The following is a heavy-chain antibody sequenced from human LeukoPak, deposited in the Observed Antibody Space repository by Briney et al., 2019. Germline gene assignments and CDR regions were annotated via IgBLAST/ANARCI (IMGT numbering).Heavy chain of an antibody. J-gene: IGHJ3*02. V-gene: IGHV4-38-2*02. D-gene: IGHD1-26*01. Sequence: SETLSLTCTVSGYSISSGYYWGWIRQPPGKGLEWIGSIYHSGSTYYNPSLKSRVTISVDTSKNQFSLKLSSVTAADTAVYYCARDYAGGYSGSYGLDAFDIWGQGTMVTVSS. CDR1: GYSISSGYY. CDR2: IYHSGST. CDR3: ARDYAGGYSGSYGLDAFDI.